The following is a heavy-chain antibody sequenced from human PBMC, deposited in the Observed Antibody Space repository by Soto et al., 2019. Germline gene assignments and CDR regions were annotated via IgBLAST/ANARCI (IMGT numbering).Heavy chain of an antibody. D-gene: IGHD2-21*01. CDR2: IIPIFGTA. CDR1: GGTFSSYA. J-gene: IGHJ5*02. CDR3: ARVWRQRIEEPATQRHNWFDT. V-gene: IGHV1-69*13. Sequence: SVKVSCKASGGTFSSYAISWVRQAPGQGLEWMGGIIPIFGTANYAQKFQGRATITADESTSTAYMELSSLRSEDTAVYYCARVWRQRIEEPATQRHNWFDTWGQGTLVTVSS.